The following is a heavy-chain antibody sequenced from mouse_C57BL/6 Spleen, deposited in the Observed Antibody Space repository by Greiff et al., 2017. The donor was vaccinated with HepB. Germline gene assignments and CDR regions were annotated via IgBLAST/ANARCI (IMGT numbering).Heavy chain of an antibody. CDR3: AYYGSSYREFDY. J-gene: IGHJ2*01. CDR1: GYTFTSYW. CDR2: IYPSDSET. D-gene: IGHD1-1*01. Sequence: QVQLQQPGAELVRPGSSVKLSCKASGYTFTSYWMDWVKQRPGQGLEWIGNIYPSDSETHYNQKFKDKATLTVDKSSSTAYMQLSSLTSEDSAVYYCAYYGSSYREFDYWGQGTTLTVSS. V-gene: IGHV1-61*01.